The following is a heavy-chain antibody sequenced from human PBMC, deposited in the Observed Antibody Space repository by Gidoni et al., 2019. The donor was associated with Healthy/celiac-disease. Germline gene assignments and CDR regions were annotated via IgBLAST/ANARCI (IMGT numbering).Heavy chain of an antibody. V-gene: IGHV3-33*01. J-gene: IGHJ4*02. Sequence: QVQLVESGGGVVQPGRSLRLSCAASGFIFSSYGMHWVRQAPGKGLEWVAVIWYDGSSKYYADSVKGRFTISRDNSKNTLYLQMNSLRVEDTAVYYCARSDEQLERGLDYWGQGTLVTVSS. CDR1: GFIFSSYG. D-gene: IGHD1-1*01. CDR3: ARSDEQLERGLDY. CDR2: IWYDGSSK.